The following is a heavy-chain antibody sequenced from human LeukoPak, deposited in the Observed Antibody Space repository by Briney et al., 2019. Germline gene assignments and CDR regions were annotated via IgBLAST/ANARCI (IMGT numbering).Heavy chain of an antibody. V-gene: IGHV6-1*01. Sequence: SQTLSLTCVVSGDSVSSKNCAWNWIRQSPSRGLEWLGRTYYRSKWYNDYAESMEGRMTISQDTSKNQYSLHLNSVTPDDTAVYYCARNFGTTGWHTFDYWGQGTLVTVSS. CDR2: TYYRSKWYN. CDR3: ARNFGTTGWHTFDY. CDR1: GDSVSSKNCA. D-gene: IGHD6-19*01. J-gene: IGHJ4*02.